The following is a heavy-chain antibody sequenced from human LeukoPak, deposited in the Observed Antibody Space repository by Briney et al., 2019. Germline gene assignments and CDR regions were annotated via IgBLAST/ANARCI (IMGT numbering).Heavy chain of an antibody. CDR2: INQDGSGK. Sequence: GGSLRLSCAASGFTFSSYAMSWIRQPPGKGLEWVANINQDGSGKYYVDSVKGRFTISRDNAKNSLYLQMNSLRAEDTAVYYCARVVGAGYFDLWGRGTLVTVSS. J-gene: IGHJ2*01. V-gene: IGHV3-7*01. D-gene: IGHD1-26*01. CDR1: GFTFSSYA. CDR3: ARVVGAGYFDL.